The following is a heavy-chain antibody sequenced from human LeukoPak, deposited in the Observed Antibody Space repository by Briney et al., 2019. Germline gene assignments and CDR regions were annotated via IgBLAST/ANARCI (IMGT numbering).Heavy chain of an antibody. D-gene: IGHD3-22*01. CDR2: IYYSGST. Sequence: SQTLSLTCTVSGGSISSGGYYWSWIRQHPGKGLEWIGYIYYSGSTYHNPSLKSRATISVDTSKNQFSLKLSSVTAADTPVYYCARGSGYYDSSGYYRYWGQGTLVTVSS. CDR1: GGSISSGGYY. CDR3: ARGSGYYDSSGYYRY. V-gene: IGHV4-31*03. J-gene: IGHJ4*02.